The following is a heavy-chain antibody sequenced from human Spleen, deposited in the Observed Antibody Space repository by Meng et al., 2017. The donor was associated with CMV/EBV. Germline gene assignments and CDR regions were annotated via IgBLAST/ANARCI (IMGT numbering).Heavy chain of an antibody. D-gene: IGHD6-19*01. J-gene: IGHJ4*02. CDR3: ATENAALADN. CDR1: GFTFSSYS. CDR2: IQGDAGNQ. V-gene: IGHV3-30*02. Sequence: GESLKISCAASGFTFSSYSMNWVRQAPGKGLEWVAFIQGDAGNQYYADSVKGRFTISRDTSRNTLYLQMNSLRAEDTAMYYCATENAALADNWGQGTLVTVSS.